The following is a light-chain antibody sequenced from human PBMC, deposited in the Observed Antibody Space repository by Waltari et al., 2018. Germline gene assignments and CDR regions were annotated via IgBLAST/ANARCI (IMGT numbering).Light chain of an antibody. CDR2: AAS. J-gene: IGKJ2*01. CDR1: QNISTY. Sequence: TCRESQNISTYLNWYQQKPGKAPNVLIYAASSLQSGVPLRFSGSGSGTHFTLTINSLQPEDFATYYCQQSYTTPRTFGQGTNLQIK. V-gene: IGKV1-39*01. CDR3: QQSYTTPRT.